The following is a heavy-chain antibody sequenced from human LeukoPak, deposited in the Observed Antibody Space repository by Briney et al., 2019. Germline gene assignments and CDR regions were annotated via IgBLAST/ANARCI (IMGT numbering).Heavy chain of an antibody. D-gene: IGHD6-19*01. CDR1: GGSISSYY. CDR3: ARASSGWYGEYFQH. J-gene: IGHJ1*01. Sequence: SETLSLTCTVSGGSISSYYWSWIRQPPGKGLEWIGYIYYSGSTNYNPSLKSRVAISVDTSKNQFSLKLSSVTAADAAVYYCARASSGWYGEYFQHWGQGTLVTVSS. CDR2: IYYSGST. V-gene: IGHV4-59*01.